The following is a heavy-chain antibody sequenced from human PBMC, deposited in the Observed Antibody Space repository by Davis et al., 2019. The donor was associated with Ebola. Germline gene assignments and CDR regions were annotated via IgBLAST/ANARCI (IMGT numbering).Heavy chain of an antibody. V-gene: IGHV3-73*01. CDR3: TSGGSLDY. CDR2: IRSKANSYAT. CDR1: GFTFSGSA. Sequence: GESLKISCAASGFTFSGSAMHWVRQASGKGLEWVGRIRSKANSYATAYAASVKGRFTISRDDSKNTAYLQMNSLKTEDTAVYYCTSGGSLDYWGQGTLVTVSS. D-gene: IGHD1-26*01. J-gene: IGHJ4*02.